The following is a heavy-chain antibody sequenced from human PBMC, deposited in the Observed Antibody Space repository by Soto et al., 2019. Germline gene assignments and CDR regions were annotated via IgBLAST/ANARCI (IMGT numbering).Heavy chain of an antibody. V-gene: IGHV4-39*01. J-gene: IGHJ4*02. CDR3: ARHGGSYGSSFDY. CDR1: GGSISSSSYY. D-gene: IGHD1-26*01. CDR2: IYYSGST. Sequence: PSETLSLTCTFSGGSISSSSYYWGWIRQPPGKGLEWMGSIYYSGSTYYNPSLKSRVTISVDTSKNQFSLKLSSVTAAETAVYYCARHGGSYGSSFDYWGQGTLVTVSS.